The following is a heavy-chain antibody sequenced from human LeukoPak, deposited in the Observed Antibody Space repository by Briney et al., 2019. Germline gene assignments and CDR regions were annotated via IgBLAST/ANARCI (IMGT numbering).Heavy chain of an antibody. CDR3: ARVGPLWFGELFTPLPYYYYYGMDV. Sequence: GGSLRLSCGASGITFSSYSMNWVRQAPGKGLEWVSYISSSSSTIYYADSVKGRFTISRDNAKNSLYLQMNSLRDEDTAVYYCARVGPLWFGELFTPLPYYYYYGMDVWGQGTTVTVSS. D-gene: IGHD3-10*01. V-gene: IGHV3-48*02. CDR1: GITFSSYS. CDR2: ISSSSSTI. J-gene: IGHJ6*02.